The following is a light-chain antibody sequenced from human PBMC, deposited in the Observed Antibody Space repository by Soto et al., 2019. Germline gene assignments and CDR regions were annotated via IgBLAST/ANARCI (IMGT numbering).Light chain of an antibody. CDR1: SSDVGSHNL. J-gene: IGLJ2*01. CDR3: CSYAGRSPVV. V-gene: IGLV2-23*02. CDR2: DVS. Sequence: QSALTQPASVSGSPGQSITISCTGSSSDVGSHNLVSWYQQHPGKAPKLMIYDVSKRPSGVSNRFSGSKSGHTASLTISGLQAEDEADYCCCSYAGRSPVVFGGGTKLPVL.